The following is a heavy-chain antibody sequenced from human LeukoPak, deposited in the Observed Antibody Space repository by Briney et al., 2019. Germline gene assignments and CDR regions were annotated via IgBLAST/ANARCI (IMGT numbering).Heavy chain of an antibody. V-gene: IGHV3-30-3*01. CDR1: GFTFSSYA. CDR2: ISYDGSNK. CDR3: ARVWQVSDY. D-gene: IGHD6-19*01. J-gene: IGHJ4*02. Sequence: GGSLRLSCAASGFTFSSYAMHWVRQAPGKGLEWVAVISYDGSNKYYADSVKGRFTISRDNSKNTLYLQMNSLRAEDTAVYYCARVWQVSDYWGQGTLVTVSS.